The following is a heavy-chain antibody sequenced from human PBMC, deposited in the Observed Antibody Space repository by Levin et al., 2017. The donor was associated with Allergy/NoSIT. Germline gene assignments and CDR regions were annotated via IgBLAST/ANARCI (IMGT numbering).Heavy chain of an antibody. CDR2: INPNSGGT. Sequence: ASVKVSCKASGYTFTGYYMHWVRQAPGQGLEWMGWINPNSGGTNYAQKFQGRVTMTRDTSISTAYMELSRLRSDDTAVYYCAREAAYCGGDCSPFDYWGQGTLVTVSS. CDR1: GYTFTGYY. V-gene: IGHV1-2*02. J-gene: IGHJ4*02. D-gene: IGHD2-21*02. CDR3: AREAAYCGGDCSPFDY.